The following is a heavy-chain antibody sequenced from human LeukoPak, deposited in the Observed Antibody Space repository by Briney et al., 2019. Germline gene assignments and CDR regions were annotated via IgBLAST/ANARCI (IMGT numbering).Heavy chain of an antibody. J-gene: IGHJ5*02. CDR3: ARVKGSSWPVGFDP. D-gene: IGHD6-13*01. CDR2: NSYSGST. CDR1: GGPISIYY. V-gene: IGHV4-59*01. Sequence: SETLSLTCTLSGGPISIYYWRWIRPPPEKEREWIGYNSYSGSTNNNPSLKSRVTISVDASKNQFSLKLSSVTAADTAVYYCARVKGSSWPVGFDPWGQGTLVTVSS.